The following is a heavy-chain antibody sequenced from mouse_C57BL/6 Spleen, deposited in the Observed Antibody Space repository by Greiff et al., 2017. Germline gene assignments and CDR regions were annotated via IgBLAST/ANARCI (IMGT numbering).Heavy chain of an antibody. CDR2: IDPSDSYT. Sequence: QVQLKQPGAELVKPGASVKLSCKASGYTFTSYWMQWVKQRPGQGLEWIGEIDPSDSYTNYNQKFKGKATLTVDTSSSTAYMQLSSLTSEDSAVYYCARRGITTVVEGAWFAYWGQGTLVTVSA. CDR3: ARRGITTVVEGAWFAY. D-gene: IGHD1-1*01. J-gene: IGHJ3*01. V-gene: IGHV1-50*01. CDR1: GYTFTSYW.